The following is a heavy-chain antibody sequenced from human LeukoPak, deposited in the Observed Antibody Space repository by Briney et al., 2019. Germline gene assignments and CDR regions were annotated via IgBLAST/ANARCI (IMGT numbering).Heavy chain of an antibody. Sequence: SETLSLTCTVSGGSINSGDYYWSWIRQPPGKGLEWIGYIHYSGSTYYNPSLKSRVTISVDTSKNQFSLKLSSVTAADTAVYYCASPTIFGDYDYWGQGTLVTVSS. CDR1: GGSINSGDYY. CDR3: ASPTIFGDYDY. V-gene: IGHV4-30-4*08. J-gene: IGHJ4*02. CDR2: IHYSGST. D-gene: IGHD3-3*01.